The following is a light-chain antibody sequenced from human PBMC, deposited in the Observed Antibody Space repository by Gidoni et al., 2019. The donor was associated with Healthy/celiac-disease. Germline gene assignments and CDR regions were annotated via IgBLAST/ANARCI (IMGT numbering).Light chain of an antibody. V-gene: IGKV2-28*01. J-gene: IGKJ1*01. Sequence: DIVMTQSPLSLPVTPGEPASISCRSSQSLLHSNGYNYLDWYLQKPGQSPQLRIDLGSNRASGVPDRFSGSGSGTDFTLKISRVEDEDVGVYYCMQALQTPPAFGQGTKVEIK. CDR3: MQALQTPPA. CDR2: LGS. CDR1: QSLLHSNGYNY.